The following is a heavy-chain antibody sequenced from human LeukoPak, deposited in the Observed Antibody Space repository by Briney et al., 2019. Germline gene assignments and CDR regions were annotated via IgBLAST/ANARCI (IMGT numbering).Heavy chain of an antibody. J-gene: IGHJ4*02. D-gene: IGHD3-22*01. CDR3: ASGESPKYYYDSSGYTDY. CDR2: INHSGST. Sequence: PSETLSLTCAVYGGSFSGYYWSWIRQPPGKGLEWIGEINHSGSTNYNPSLKSRVTISVDTSKNQFSLKLSSVTAADTAVYYCASGESPKYYYDSSGYTDYWGQGTLVTVSS. CDR1: GGSFSGYY. V-gene: IGHV4-34*01.